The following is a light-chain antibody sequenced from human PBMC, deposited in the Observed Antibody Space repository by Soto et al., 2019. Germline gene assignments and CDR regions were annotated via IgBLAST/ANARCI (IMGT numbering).Light chain of an antibody. J-gene: IGKJ4*01. V-gene: IGKV1D-16*01. CDR3: QQDNSYPLT. CDR1: QDIKTW. CDR2: AAP. Sequence: DVQMTQSPSSLSASVGDRVTITCRASQDIKTWLVWYQQKPEQAPKSLIYAAPGLQAGVPSRFSVSGSGTNVTLTISRLQPEDSAMYYCQQDNSYPLTFGGGT.